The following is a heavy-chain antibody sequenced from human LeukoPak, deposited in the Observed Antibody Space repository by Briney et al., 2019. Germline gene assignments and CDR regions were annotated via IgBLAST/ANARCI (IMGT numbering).Heavy chain of an antibody. V-gene: IGHV3-74*01. Sequence: PGGSLRLSCGASGFIFNNYWMHWVRQAPGKGLGWVARVNSDGSSTAYAVSVKGRFTVSRDNAKNTVSLQMNSLRVEDTAVYYCVRDRIGFDPWGQGTLVTVSS. CDR2: VNSDGSST. CDR3: VRDRIGFDP. CDR1: GFIFNNYW. D-gene: IGHD3-16*02. J-gene: IGHJ5*02.